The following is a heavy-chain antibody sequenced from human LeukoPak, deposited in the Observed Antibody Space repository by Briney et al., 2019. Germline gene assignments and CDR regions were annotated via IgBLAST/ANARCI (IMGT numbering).Heavy chain of an antibody. J-gene: IGHJ5*02. CDR2: IIPIFGTA. CDR1: GGTFSSYA. D-gene: IGHD3-22*01. Sequence: SVKVSCKASGGTFSSYAISWVRQAPGQGLEWMGGIIPIFGTANYAQKFQGRVTITADESTSTAYMELSSLRSEDTAVYYCATGKNYYDSSGYARDWFDPWGQGTLVTVSS. V-gene: IGHV1-69*01. CDR3: ATGKNYYDSSGYARDWFDP.